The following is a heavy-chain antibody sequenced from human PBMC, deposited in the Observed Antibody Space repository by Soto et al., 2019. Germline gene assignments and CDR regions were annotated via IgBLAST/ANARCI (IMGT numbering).Heavy chain of an antibody. D-gene: IGHD4-17*01. J-gene: IGHJ6*03. V-gene: IGHV4-31*03. CDR1: GGSISSGGYY. CDR2: IYYSGST. Sequence: QVQLQESGPGLVKPSQTLSLTCTVSGGSISSGGYYWSWIRQHPGKGLEWIGYIYYSGSTYYNPSLKSRITLLVDTSKNQFSLEVGSVAAADTAVYYRAGDKVTTGREGYYYYMDVWGKGTTVTVSS. CDR3: AGDKVTTGREGYYYYMDV.